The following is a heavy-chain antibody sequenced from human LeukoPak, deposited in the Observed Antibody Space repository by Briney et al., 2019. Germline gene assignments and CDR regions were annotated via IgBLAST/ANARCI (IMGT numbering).Heavy chain of an antibody. CDR2: INHSGST. CDR3: ARDQYYGSTAFDY. D-gene: IGHD3-10*01. Sequence: PSETLSLTCAVYGGSFSGYYWRWIRQPPGKGLEWIGEINHSGSTNYNPSLKSRVTISVDTSKNQFSLKLSSVTAADTAVYYCARDQYYGSTAFDYWGQGTLVTVSS. CDR1: GGSFSGYY. J-gene: IGHJ4*02. V-gene: IGHV4-34*01.